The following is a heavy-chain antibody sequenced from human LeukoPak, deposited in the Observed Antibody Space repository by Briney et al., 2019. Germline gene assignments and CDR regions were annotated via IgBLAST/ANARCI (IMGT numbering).Heavy chain of an antibody. D-gene: IGHD6-19*01. CDR3: ARDRPGYSSWFDP. Sequence: GASVKVSCKASGYTXTGYHMHWVRQAPGQGLEWMGWINSNTGGTNYAQKFQGRVTLTRDTSITTAYMEMSSLRSDDTAVYYCARDRPGYSSWFDPWGQGTLVTVSS. J-gene: IGHJ5*02. CDR1: GYTXTGYH. V-gene: IGHV1-2*02. CDR2: INSNTGGT.